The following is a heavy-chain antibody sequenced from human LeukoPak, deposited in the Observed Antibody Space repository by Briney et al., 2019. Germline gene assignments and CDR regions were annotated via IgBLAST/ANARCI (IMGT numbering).Heavy chain of an antibody. CDR2: IYYSGST. Sequence: SETLSLTCTVSGGSISSHYWSWIRQPPGKGLEWIGYIYYSGSTNYNPSLKSRVTISVDTFKNQFSLKLSSVTAADTAVYYCARDQSLDCSGGSCYSGWFDPWGQGTLVTVSS. J-gene: IGHJ5*02. V-gene: IGHV4-59*11. CDR1: GGSISSHY. CDR3: ARDQSLDCSGGSCYSGWFDP. D-gene: IGHD2-15*01.